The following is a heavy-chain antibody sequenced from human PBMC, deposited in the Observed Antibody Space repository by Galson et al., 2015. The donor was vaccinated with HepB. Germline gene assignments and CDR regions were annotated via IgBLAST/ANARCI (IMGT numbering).Heavy chain of an antibody. Sequence: SLRLSCAASGFTVSSNYMSWVRQAPGKGLEWVSVIYSGGTTYYADSVKGRFTISRDNLKNTLYLQMNSPRAEDTAVYYCARSPGYSSGWYGYYYYGLDVWGQGTTVTVSS. V-gene: IGHV3-53*01. CDR3: ARSPGYSSGWYGYYYYGLDV. D-gene: IGHD6-19*01. CDR2: IYSGGTT. J-gene: IGHJ6*02. CDR1: GFTVSSNY.